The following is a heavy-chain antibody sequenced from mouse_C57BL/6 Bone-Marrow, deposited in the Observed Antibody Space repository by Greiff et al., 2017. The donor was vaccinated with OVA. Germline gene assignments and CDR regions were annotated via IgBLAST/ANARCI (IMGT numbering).Heavy chain of an antibody. CDR2: ISSGGSYT. CDR3: ARRDYYGSSSYWYFDV. V-gene: IGHV5-6*01. Sequence: EVQRVESGGDLVKPGGSLKLSCAASGFTFSSYGMSWVRQTPDQRLEWVATISSGGSYTYYPDSVKGRFTISRDNAKNTLYLHMSSLKSEDTAMYYCARRDYYGSSSYWYFDVWGTGTTVTVSS. J-gene: IGHJ1*03. D-gene: IGHD1-1*01. CDR1: GFTFSSYG.